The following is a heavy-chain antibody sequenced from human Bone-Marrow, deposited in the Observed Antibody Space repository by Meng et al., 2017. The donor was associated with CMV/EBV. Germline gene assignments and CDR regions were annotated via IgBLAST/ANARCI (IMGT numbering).Heavy chain of an antibody. J-gene: IGHJ5*02. Sequence: GESLKISCAASGFIDSSNYMSWVRQAPGKGLEWVSVIYSGGNTYYADSVKGRFTISRDNSKNTLYLQMKSLRVEDTAVYYCARAHGSVSWFDPCGQGTLVTVSS. CDR1: GFIDSSNY. V-gene: IGHV3-53*01. D-gene: IGHD6-25*01. CDR3: ARAHGSVSWFDP. CDR2: IYSGGNT.